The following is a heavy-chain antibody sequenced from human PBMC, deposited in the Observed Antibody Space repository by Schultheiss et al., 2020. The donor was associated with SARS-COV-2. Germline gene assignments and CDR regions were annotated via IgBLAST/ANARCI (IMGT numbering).Heavy chain of an antibody. CDR2: ISAYNGNT. CDR3: ARVIPESIAVAGTEWYFDL. D-gene: IGHD6-19*01. V-gene: IGHV1-18*04. J-gene: IGHJ2*01. CDR1: GYTFTGYY. Sequence: ASVKVSCKASGYTFTGYYMHWVRQAPGQGLEWMGWISAYNGNTNYAQKLQGRVTMTTDTSTSTAYMELSRLRSDDTAVYYCARVIPESIAVAGTEWYFDLWGRGTLVTVSS.